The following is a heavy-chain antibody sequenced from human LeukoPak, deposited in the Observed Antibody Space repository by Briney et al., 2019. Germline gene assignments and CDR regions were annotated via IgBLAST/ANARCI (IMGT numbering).Heavy chain of an antibody. V-gene: IGHV3-23*01. J-gene: IGHJ4*02. CDR2: ITGSGSGT. Sequence: GGSLRLSCAASGFTFSSYAMSWVRQAPGKGLEWVSGITGSGSGTYYADSVKGRFTISRDNSRNTVYLQMNSLRAEDTAVYYCANDLGWIQLNLGRGQGTLVTVSS. D-gene: IGHD5-18*01. CDR3: ANDLGWIQLNLG. CDR1: GFTFSSYA.